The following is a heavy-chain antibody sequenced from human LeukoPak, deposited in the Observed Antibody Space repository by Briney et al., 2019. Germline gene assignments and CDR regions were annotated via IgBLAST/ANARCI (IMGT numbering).Heavy chain of an antibody. CDR3: ARAYSSPLGWFDP. CDR2: ISSSSSYT. J-gene: IGHJ5*02. V-gene: IGHV3-11*06. D-gene: IGHD6-13*01. CDR1: GFTFSDYY. Sequence: GGSLRLSCAASGFTFSDYYMSWIRQAPGKGLEWVSYISSSSSYTNYADSVKGRFTISRDNAENSLYLQMNSLRAEDTAVYYCARAYSSPLGWFDPWGQGTLVTVSS.